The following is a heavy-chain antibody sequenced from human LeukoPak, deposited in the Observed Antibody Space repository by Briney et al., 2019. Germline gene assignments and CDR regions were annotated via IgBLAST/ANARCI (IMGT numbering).Heavy chain of an antibody. D-gene: IGHD5-18*01. CDR2: IYTSGST. J-gene: IGHJ5*02. Sequence: SETLSLTCTVSGGSISSGSYYWSWIRQPAGKGLEWIGRIYTSGSTNYNPSLKSRVTISVDTSKNQFSLKLSSVTAADTAVYYCAKEIQLWGIVWSDPWGQGTLVTVSS. V-gene: IGHV4-61*02. CDR3: AKEIQLWGIVWSDP. CDR1: GGSISSGSYY.